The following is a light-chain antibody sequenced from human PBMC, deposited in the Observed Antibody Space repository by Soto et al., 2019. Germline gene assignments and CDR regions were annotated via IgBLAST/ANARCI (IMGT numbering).Light chain of an antibody. CDR1: QSVSSSY. Sequence: EIVMTQSPATLSVSPGERATLSCRASQSVSSSYLAWYQQKPGQAPRLLIYGASSRATGIPDRFSGSGSGTDFTLTISRLEPEDFAVYYCQQYGSSPWTFGQGTMV. CDR3: QQYGSSPWT. CDR2: GAS. V-gene: IGKV3-20*01. J-gene: IGKJ1*01.